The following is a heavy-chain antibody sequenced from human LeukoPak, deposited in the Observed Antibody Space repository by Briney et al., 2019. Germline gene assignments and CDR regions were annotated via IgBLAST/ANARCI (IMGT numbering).Heavy chain of an antibody. Sequence: SETLSLTCAVYGGSFSGYYWSWIRQPPGQGLEWIGEINHSGSTNYNPSLKSRVTISVDTSTNQFSLKLSSVTAADTAVYYCARGRIAARNYFDYWGQGTLVTVSS. CDR2: INHSGST. CDR1: GGSFSGYY. D-gene: IGHD6-6*01. J-gene: IGHJ4*02. CDR3: ARGRIAARNYFDY. V-gene: IGHV4-34*01.